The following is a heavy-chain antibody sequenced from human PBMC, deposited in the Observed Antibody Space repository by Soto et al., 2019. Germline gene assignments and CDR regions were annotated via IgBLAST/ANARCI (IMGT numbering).Heavy chain of an antibody. CDR2: ISGSGGNT. CDR3: AKGLRRLLCTQYYYGLDV. CDR1: GFTFSTYD. D-gene: IGHD3-16*01. J-gene: IGHJ6*02. Sequence: PGGSLRLSCADPGFTFSTYDMTWVRQAPGKGLEWVSSISGSGGNTNYADSVKGRFTVSRDNSKRTLSLQMNSLTEEDTAIYYCAKGLRRLLCTQYYYGLDVRGPGTTVTVSS. V-gene: IGHV3-23*01.